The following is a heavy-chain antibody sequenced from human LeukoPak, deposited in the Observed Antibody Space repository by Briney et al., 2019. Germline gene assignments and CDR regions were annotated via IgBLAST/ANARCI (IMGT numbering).Heavy chain of an antibody. V-gene: IGHV4-39*01. J-gene: IGHJ4*02. Sequence: PSETLSLTCTVSGGSISSSSYYWVWIRQPLGKGLEWIGSIYYSGSTYYNPSLKSRVTISVDTSKNQFSLKLSSVTAADTAVYHCARQRVAVLVLVVVPAAPDYWGQGTLVTVSS. CDR3: ARQRVAVLVLVVVPAAPDY. CDR1: GGSISSSSYY. D-gene: IGHD2-2*01. CDR2: IYYSGST.